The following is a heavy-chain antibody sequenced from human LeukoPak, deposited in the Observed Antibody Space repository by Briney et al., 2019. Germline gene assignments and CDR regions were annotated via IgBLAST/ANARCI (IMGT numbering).Heavy chain of an antibody. CDR1: GFTFSSHS. Sequence: GGSLRLSCAASGFTFSSHSMAWVRQAPGKGLEWVSAIRGSGDTALYADSVKGRFTISRDNFKNIVYLEMNSLRAEDTATYYCAKDGAWLRFDDWGQGILVTVSS. J-gene: IGHJ4*02. CDR2: IRGSGDTA. CDR3: AKDGAWLRFDD. D-gene: IGHD5-12*01. V-gene: IGHV3-23*01.